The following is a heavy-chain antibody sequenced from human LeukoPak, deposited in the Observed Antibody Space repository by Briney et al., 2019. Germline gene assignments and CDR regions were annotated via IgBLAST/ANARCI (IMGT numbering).Heavy chain of an antibody. D-gene: IGHD2-8*01. CDR2: ISFDGSRI. V-gene: IGHV3-30*11. CDR3: VRARVRGRSGAFDY. CDR1: GFTFRAYI. J-gene: IGHJ3*01. Sequence: PGGSLRLSCAASGFTFRAYIMHWGRQGPGKGLGWRAVISFDGSRIYYSASVQGRFNISRDNSNDTLYLPLDRLTFQDAAVYYCVRARVRGRSGAFDYWGQGTPVTVSS.